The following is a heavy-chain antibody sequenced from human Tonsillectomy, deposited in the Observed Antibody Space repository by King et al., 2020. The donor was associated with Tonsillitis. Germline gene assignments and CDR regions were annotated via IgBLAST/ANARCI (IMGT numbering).Heavy chain of an antibody. CDR2: ISNDGSEK. Sequence: VQLVESGGGVVQPGRSLRLSCAASAFTFSTNAMHWVRQAPGKGLEWVAVISNDGSEKYYADSVKGRFTICRDNSRNTMYLQMNSLRTEVTAVYHCAKDLAYGAKSSFCGMYVWGRGTTVTVSS. J-gene: IGHJ6*02. D-gene: IGHD4/OR15-4a*01. CDR1: AFTFSTNA. V-gene: IGHV3-30*04. CDR3: AKDLAYGAKSSFCGMYV.